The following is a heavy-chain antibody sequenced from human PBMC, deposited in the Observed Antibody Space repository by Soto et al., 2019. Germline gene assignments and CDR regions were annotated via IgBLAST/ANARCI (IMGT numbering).Heavy chain of an antibody. CDR1: GFTFSSYA. J-gene: IGHJ4*02. D-gene: IGHD3-22*01. Sequence: GGSLRLSCSASGFTFSSYAMHWVRQAPGKGLEYVSSISTNGGSTHYADSVKGRFTISRDTSTNTQYLHMSSLTADDTAVYYCVKGVYYYASSGYYPFDYWGQGTLVTVSS. CDR3: VKGVYYYASSGYYPFDY. CDR2: ISTNGGST. V-gene: IGHV3-64D*06.